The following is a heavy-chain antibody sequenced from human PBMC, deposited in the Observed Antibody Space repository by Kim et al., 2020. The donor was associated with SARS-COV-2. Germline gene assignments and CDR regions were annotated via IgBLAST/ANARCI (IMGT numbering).Heavy chain of an antibody. J-gene: IGHJ4*01. CDR1: GFTFSSYV. V-gene: IGHV3-23*01. Sequence: GGSLRLSCAASGFTFSSYVMSWVRQAPGKGLEWVSSISGSGDTTYYSDSVKGRFTISRGNSKNTLYLQMNSLRAEDTAVYYCASQPYDFWTGYPVFDYWG. CDR3: ASQPYDFWTGYPVFDY. D-gene: IGHD3-3*01. CDR2: ISGSGDTT.